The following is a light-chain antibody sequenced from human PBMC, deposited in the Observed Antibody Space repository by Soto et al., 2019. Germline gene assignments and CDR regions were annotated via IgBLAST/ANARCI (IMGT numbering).Light chain of an antibody. CDR2: DND. CDR3: ATWDISLTAVL. Sequence: QSVLTQPPSVSAAPGQRVTISCSGSSSNIGNHYVSWYQQFPGTAPKLLIYDNDKRPSGIPDRFSASKSGTAATLDISGLQTGDEADYYCATWDISLTAVLFGGGTKLTVL. V-gene: IGLV1-51*01. J-gene: IGLJ3*02. CDR1: SSNIGNHY.